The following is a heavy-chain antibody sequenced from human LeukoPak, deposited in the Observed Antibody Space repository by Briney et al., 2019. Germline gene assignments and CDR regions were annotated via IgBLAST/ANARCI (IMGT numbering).Heavy chain of an antibody. Sequence: PGGSLRLSCAASGFTFSSYGMHWVRQAPGKGLEWVSAISGSGGSTYYADSVKGRFTISRDNSKNTLYLQMNSLRAEDTAVYYCAKSVTVTTLFDYWGQGTLVTVSS. CDR3: AKSVTVTTLFDY. D-gene: IGHD4-17*01. CDR2: ISGSGGST. CDR1: GFTFSSYG. J-gene: IGHJ4*02. V-gene: IGHV3-23*01.